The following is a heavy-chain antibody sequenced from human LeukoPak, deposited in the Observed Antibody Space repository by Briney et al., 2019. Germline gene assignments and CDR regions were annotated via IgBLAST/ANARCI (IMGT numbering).Heavy chain of an antibody. J-gene: IGHJ6*03. V-gene: IGHV4-39*07. CDR3: ASARATDYYYYYMDV. CDR2: IYYSGST. Sequence: SSETLSLTCTVSGGSISSSSYYWGWIRQPPGKGLEWIGSIYYSGSTYYNPSLKSRVTISVDTSKNQFSLKLSSVTAADTAVYYCASARATDYYYYYMDVWGKGTTVTVSS. CDR1: GGSISSSSYY. D-gene: IGHD5-24*01.